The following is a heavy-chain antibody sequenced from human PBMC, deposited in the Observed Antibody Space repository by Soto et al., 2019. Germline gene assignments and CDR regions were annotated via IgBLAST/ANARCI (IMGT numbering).Heavy chain of an antibody. CDR1: GGPISNYY. Sequence: QVQLQESGPGLVKPSETLSLTCTVSGGPISNYYWSWIRQPPGKGLELIVHIYYRGGTNYNPSLKSLITISLDTSKNQFSLKLNSVTAADTAVYYCARAVITFGGAYRNPFDYWGQGILAIVSS. D-gene: IGHD3-16*01. CDR2: IYYRGGT. J-gene: IGHJ4*02. CDR3: ARAVITFGGAYRNPFDY. V-gene: IGHV4-59*01.